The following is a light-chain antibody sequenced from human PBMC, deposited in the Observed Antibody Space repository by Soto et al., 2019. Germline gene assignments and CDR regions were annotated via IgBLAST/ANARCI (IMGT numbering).Light chain of an antibody. J-gene: IGLJ3*02. CDR2: SNN. CDR1: SSNIGSNT. CDR3: AAWDDSLDMGV. Sequence: QSVLTQPPSASGTPGQRVTISCSGSSSNIGSNTVNWYQQLPGTAPKLLIYSNNQRPSGVPDRFSGSKSGTSASLAISGLQSEDEDDYYCAAWDDSLDMGVFGGGTKLTVL. V-gene: IGLV1-44*01.